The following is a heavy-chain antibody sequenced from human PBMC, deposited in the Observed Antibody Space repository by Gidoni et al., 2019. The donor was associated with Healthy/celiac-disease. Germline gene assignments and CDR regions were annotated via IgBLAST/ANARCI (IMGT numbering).Heavy chain of an antibody. Sequence: EVQLLESGGGLVQPGGSLRLSCAASGFTFSSYAMSWVRQAPGKGLGWVSAISGSGGSTYYADSVKGRFTISRDNSKNTLYLQMNSLRAEDTAVYYCAKDKSGSYRGWYFDYWGQGTLVTVSS. D-gene: IGHD1-26*01. CDR2: ISGSGGST. V-gene: IGHV3-23*01. CDR1: GFTFSSYA. J-gene: IGHJ4*02. CDR3: AKDKSGSYRGWYFDY.